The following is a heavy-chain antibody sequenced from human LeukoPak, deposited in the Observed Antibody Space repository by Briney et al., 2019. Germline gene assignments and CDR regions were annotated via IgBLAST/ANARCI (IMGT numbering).Heavy chain of an antibody. CDR3: AKDPSTYSYSSSWYLHGGGYFDY. J-gene: IGHJ4*02. CDR2: ISGSGGST. Sequence: PGGSLRLSCAASGFTFSSYAMSWVRQAPGKGLEWVSAISGSGGSTYYADSVKGRFTISRDNSKNTLYLQMNSLRAEDTAVYYCAKDPSTYSYSSSWYLHGGGYFDYWGQGTLVTVSS. D-gene: IGHD6-13*01. CDR1: GFTFSSYA. V-gene: IGHV3-23*01.